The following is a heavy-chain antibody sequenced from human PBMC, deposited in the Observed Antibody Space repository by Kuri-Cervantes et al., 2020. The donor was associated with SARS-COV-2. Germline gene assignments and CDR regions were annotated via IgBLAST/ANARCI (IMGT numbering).Heavy chain of an antibody. D-gene: IGHD5-18*01. Sequence: GESLKISCAASGFTFSSYAMHWVRRAPGKGLEWVAVISYDGSNKYYADSVKGRFTISRDNSKNTLYLQMNSLRAEDTAVYYCAKGYQFVGYSYGQGLFDYWGQGTLVTVSS. V-gene: IGHV3-30-3*01. J-gene: IGHJ4*02. CDR2: ISYDGSNK. CDR3: AKGYQFVGYSYGQGLFDY. CDR1: GFTFSSYA.